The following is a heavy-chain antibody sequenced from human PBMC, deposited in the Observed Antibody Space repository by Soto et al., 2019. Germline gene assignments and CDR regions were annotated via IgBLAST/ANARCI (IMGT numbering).Heavy chain of an antibody. CDR3: ARGGRYQLPLVGATIDY. V-gene: IGHV4-34*01. D-gene: IGHD1-26*01. J-gene: IGHJ4*02. CDR1: GGSISSYY. Sequence: QVQLQESGPGLVKPSETLSLTCTVSGGSISSYYWSWIRQPPGKGLEWIGEINHSGSTNYNPSLKSRVTISVDTSKNQFSLKLSSVTAADTAVYYCARGGRYQLPLVGATIDYWGQGTLVTVSS. CDR2: INHSGST.